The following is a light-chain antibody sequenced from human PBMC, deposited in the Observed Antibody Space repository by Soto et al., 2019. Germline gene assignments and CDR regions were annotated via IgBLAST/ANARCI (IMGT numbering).Light chain of an antibody. CDR3: CSYAGSSTLV. CDR1: SSDVVTYNL. CDR2: EVT. Sequence: QSVLTQPASVSGSPGQSITISCTGTSSDVVTYNLVSWYQQHPGKAPKLMIYEVTKRPSGVSNRFSGSKSGNTASLTISGLQAEDEADYYCCSYAGSSTLVFGGGTKVTVL. V-gene: IGLV2-23*02. J-gene: IGLJ2*01.